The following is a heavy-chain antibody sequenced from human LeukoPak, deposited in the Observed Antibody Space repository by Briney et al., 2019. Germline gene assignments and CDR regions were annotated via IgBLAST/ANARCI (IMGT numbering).Heavy chain of an antibody. J-gene: IGHJ6*02. Sequence: GASVKVSCKASGYTFTSYGISWVRQAPGQGLEWMGWISAYNGNTNYAQKLQGRVTMTTDTSTSTAYMELSSLRSEDTAVYYCARFSSSWYVGFYGMDVWGQGTTVTVSS. V-gene: IGHV1-18*01. CDR2: ISAYNGNT. CDR3: ARFSSSWYVGFYGMDV. CDR1: GYTFTSYG. D-gene: IGHD6-13*01.